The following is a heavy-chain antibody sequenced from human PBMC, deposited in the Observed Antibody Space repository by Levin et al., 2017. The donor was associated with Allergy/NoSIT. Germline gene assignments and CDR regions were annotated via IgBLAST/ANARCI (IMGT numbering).Heavy chain of an antibody. CDR1: GFTFTSSA. Sequence: KISCKASGFTFTSSAVQWVRQARGQRLEWIGWIVVGSGNTNYAQKFQERVTITRDMSTSTAYMELSSLRSDDTAVYYCAVAYCSSTSCYAHDALDIWGQGTMVTVSS. CDR3: AVAYCSSTSCYAHDALDI. D-gene: IGHD2-2*01. V-gene: IGHV1-58*01. CDR2: IVVGSGNT. J-gene: IGHJ3*02.